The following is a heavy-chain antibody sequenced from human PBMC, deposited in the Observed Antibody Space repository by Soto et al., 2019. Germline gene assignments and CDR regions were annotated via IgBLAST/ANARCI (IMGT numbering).Heavy chain of an antibody. V-gene: IGHV1-3*01. CDR2: INAGNGNT. D-gene: IGHD1-20*01. CDR3: ASDRIGGRFKSYTWNDEAYDY. CDR1: GYTFTSYA. J-gene: IGHJ4*02. Sequence: ASVKVSCKASGYTFTSYAMHWVRQAPGQRLEWMGWINAGNGNTKYSQKFQGRVPITRDTSASTAYMEMSSLRSEDTAVYYCASDRIGGRFKSYTWNDEAYDYWGQGTLVTVSS.